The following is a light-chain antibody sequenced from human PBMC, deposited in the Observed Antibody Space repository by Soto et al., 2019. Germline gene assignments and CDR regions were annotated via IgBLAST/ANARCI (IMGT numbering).Light chain of an antibody. CDR3: QQYGSSWT. Sequence: IVLTQSPRTLSLSPGEKATLSCRASQSVSSSYLAWYQQKPGQAPRLLIYGASSRATGIPDRFSGSGSGTDFTLTICRLEPEDFAVYYCQQYGSSWTFGQGTKVDIK. CDR1: QSVSSSY. CDR2: GAS. J-gene: IGKJ1*01. V-gene: IGKV3-20*01.